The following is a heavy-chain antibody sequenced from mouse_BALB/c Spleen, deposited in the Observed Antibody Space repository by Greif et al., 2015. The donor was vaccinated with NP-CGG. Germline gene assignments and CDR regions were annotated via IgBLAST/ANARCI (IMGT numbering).Heavy chain of an antibody. CDR2: INPSNGGT. D-gene: IGHD1-2*01. V-gene: IGHV1S81*02. J-gene: IGHJ3*01. Sequence: VQLQQSGAELVKPGASVKLSCKASGYTFTSYYMYWVKQRPGQGLEWIGEINPSNGGTNFNEKSKSKATLTVDKSSSTAYMHLSSLTSEDSAVYYCTRTTATAWFAYWGQGTLVTVSA. CDR3: TRTTATAWFAY. CDR1: GYTFTSYY.